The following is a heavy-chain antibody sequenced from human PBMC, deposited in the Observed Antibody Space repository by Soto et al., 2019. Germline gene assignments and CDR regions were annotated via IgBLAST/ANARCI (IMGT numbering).Heavy chain of an antibody. D-gene: IGHD2-15*01. CDR2: IIPIFGTA. Sequence: SVKVSCKASGGTFSSYAISWVRQAPGQGLEWMGGIIPIFGTANYAQKFQGRVTITADESTSTAYMELSSLRSEDTAVYYCARVGRRYCSGGSCYYFDYWGQGTLVTVSS. V-gene: IGHV1-69*13. J-gene: IGHJ4*02. CDR3: ARVGRRYCSGGSCYYFDY. CDR1: GGTFSSYA.